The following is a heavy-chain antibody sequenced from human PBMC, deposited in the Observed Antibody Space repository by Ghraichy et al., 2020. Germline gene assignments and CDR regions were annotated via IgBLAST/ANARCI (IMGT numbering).Heavy chain of an antibody. D-gene: IGHD3-22*01. CDR1: GGSFSGYY. J-gene: IGHJ2*01. CDR2: INHSGST. Sequence: SETLSLTCAVYGGSFSGYYWSWIRQPPGKGLEWIGEINHSGSTNYNPSLKSRVTISVDTSKNQFSLKLSSVTAADTAVYYCARGRRPVVIRPHWYFDLWGRGTLVTVSS. V-gene: IGHV4-34*01. CDR3: ARGRRPVVIRPHWYFDL.